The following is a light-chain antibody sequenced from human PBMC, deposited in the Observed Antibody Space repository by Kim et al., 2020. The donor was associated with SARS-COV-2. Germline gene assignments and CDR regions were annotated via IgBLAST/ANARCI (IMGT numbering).Light chain of an antibody. J-gene: IGLJ2*01. CDR1: SSIIVVTSN. Sequence: LTCTLHSSIIVVTSNVYWYQQEPGSPPKYLLHYYSDSVKGQGSGVPSHISGSTDASGNTGLLLISGLQSEDEAGYYCMIWPRNSGVFGGGTQLTV. CDR3: MIWPRNSGV. CDR2: YYSDSVK. V-gene: IGLV5-37*01.